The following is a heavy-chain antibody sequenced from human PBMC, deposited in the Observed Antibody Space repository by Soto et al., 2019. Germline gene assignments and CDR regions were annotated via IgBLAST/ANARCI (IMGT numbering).Heavy chain of an antibody. V-gene: IGHV3-30*03. CDR3: AYSYYDSSAYQPYFYYGMDV. D-gene: IGHD3-22*01. Sequence: QVQLVESGGGVVQPGRSLRLSCAASGFTFSTYGMHWVRQAPGKGLEWVAVISYDGSDKFYVDSVKGRFTISRDNSKNPRYLQINSLRAEDTAVYYCAYSYYDSSAYQPYFYYGMDVWGQGTTVTVSS. J-gene: IGHJ6*02. CDR1: GFTFSTYG. CDR2: ISYDGSDK.